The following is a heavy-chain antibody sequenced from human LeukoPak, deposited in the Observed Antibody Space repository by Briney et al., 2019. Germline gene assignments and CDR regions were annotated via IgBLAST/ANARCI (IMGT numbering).Heavy chain of an antibody. CDR1: GYTFTGYY. CDR2: INPNSGGT. CDR3: ARDGAFYNYYMDV. Sequence: ASVKVSCKASGYTFTGYYMHWVRQAPGQGLEWMGWINPNSGGTNYAQKFQGRVTMTRDTSISTVYMELSSLRSDDTAVYYCARDGAFYNYYMDVWGKGTTVTVSS. V-gene: IGHV1-2*02. D-gene: IGHD4/OR15-4a*01. J-gene: IGHJ6*03.